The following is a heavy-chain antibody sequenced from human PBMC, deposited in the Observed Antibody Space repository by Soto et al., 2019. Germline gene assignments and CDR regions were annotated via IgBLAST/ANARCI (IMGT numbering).Heavy chain of an antibody. Sequence: SETLSLTCTVSGGSISSYYWNWIRQPPGKGLEWIGFIYYSGSTNYNPSLKSRVTISLDTSKNQFSLKLSSVTTADTAVYYCARAFDSSGYFSAYYFDYWGQGTLVTVSS. CDR3: ARAFDSSGYFSAYYFDY. CDR1: GGSISSYY. J-gene: IGHJ4*02. V-gene: IGHV4-59*01. CDR2: IYYSGST. D-gene: IGHD3-22*01.